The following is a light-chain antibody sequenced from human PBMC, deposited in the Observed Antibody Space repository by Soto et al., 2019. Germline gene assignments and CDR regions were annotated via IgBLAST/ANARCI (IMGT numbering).Light chain of an antibody. V-gene: IGLV7-43*01. Sequence: QTVVTQEPSLTVSPGGTVTLTCAITTGAVTIKYYPNWFQQKPGQAPRPLIYNTNNKHSWTPARFPGSLLGGRAALTLSGAATEDEAEYYCLLYIGGVLVFGGGTQLTVL. CDR2: NTN. CDR3: LLYIGGVLV. CDR1: TGAVTIKYY. J-gene: IGLJ2*01.